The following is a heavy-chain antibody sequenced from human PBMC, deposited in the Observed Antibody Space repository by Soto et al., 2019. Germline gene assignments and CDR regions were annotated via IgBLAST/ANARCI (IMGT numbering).Heavy chain of an antibody. Sequence: SETLSLTCTVSGGSISTSSYYWGWIRRPPGKGLEWIGSIFYSGSTYDNPSLKSRVTMSVDTSKNQVSLKLSSVMAADTAVYYCARLRYDTSGYYGDYYYNALDVWGQGATVTVSS. J-gene: IGHJ6*02. CDR2: IFYSGST. CDR1: GGSISTSSYY. CDR3: ARLRYDTSGYYGDYYYNALDV. D-gene: IGHD3-22*01. V-gene: IGHV4-39*01.